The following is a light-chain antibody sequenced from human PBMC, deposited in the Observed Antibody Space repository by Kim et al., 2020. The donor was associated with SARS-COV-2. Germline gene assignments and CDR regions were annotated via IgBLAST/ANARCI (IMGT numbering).Light chain of an antibody. Sequence: DIQMTQSPSSLSASVGDRVAITCRASQNIYTYLNWYQQKPGKAPKLLIYAASSLQSGVPSRFTGSGSGTVFTLTITSLQPDDFATYYCHQCSTTPRTFGQGTKVDIK. V-gene: IGKV1-39*01. J-gene: IGKJ1*01. CDR3: HQCSTTPRT. CDR1: QNIYTY. CDR2: AAS.